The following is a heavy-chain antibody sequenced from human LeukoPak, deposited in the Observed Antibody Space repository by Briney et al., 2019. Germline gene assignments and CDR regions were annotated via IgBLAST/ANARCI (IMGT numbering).Heavy chain of an antibody. J-gene: IGHJ4*02. CDR1: GFTFSSYA. Sequence: PGGSLRLSCAASGFTFSSYAMSWVRQAPGKGLEWVSAIFASGNTYYADSVKGRFTISRDNSKNTVYLQMNSLRAEDTAVYFCARENWGAFDYWGQGTLVTVSS. CDR2: IFASGNT. V-gene: IGHV3-23*01. CDR3: ARENWGAFDY. D-gene: IGHD7-27*01.